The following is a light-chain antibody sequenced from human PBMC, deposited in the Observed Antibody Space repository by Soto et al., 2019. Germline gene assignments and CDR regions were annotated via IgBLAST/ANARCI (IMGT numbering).Light chain of an antibody. Sequence: ESVLTQSPGTLSLSPGEKATLSCRASQSVSSSYLAWYQHKPGQAPRLLIYGASSRATGIPDRFSGSGSGTDFTLTVSRLEPEDFAVYSCQQFGSSSWTFGQGTKVEIK. J-gene: IGKJ1*01. CDR1: QSVSSSY. CDR3: QQFGSSSWT. CDR2: GAS. V-gene: IGKV3-20*01.